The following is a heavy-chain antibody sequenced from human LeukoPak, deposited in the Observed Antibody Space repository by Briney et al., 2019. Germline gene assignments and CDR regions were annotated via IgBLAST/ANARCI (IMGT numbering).Heavy chain of an antibody. CDR1: GYTFTGYY. J-gene: IGHJ3*02. D-gene: IGHD3-22*01. CDR2: INPNSGGT. Sequence: GASVKVSCKASGYTFTGYYMHWVRQAPGQGLEWMGLINPNSGGTNYSQKFQGRVTMTRDTSISTAYMELSRLRSDDTAVYYCARGREFYDSSGSDAFDIWGQGTMVTVSS. V-gene: IGHV1-2*02. CDR3: ARGREFYDSSGSDAFDI.